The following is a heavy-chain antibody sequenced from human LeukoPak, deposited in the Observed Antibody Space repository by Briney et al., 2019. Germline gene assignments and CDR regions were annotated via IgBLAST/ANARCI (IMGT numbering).Heavy chain of an antibody. V-gene: IGHV4-39*01. CDR1: GGSISSSSYY. CDR3: ARLDYYYYYMDV. CDR2: IYYSGST. Sequence: SETLSLTCTVSGGSISSSSYYWGWIRQPPGKGLEWIGSIYYSGSTYYNPSLKSRVTISVDTSKNQFSLKLSSVTAADTAVYYCARLDYYYYYMDVWGKGTTVTISS. J-gene: IGHJ6*03.